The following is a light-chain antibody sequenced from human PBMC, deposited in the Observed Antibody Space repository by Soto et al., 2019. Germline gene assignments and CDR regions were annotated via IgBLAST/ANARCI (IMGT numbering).Light chain of an antibody. J-gene: IGKJ2*01. CDR2: VAS. CDR3: QQYNDWPPYT. CDR1: QSVNSN. Sequence: EIVMTQSPATLSVSPGERATLSCRASQSVNSNLAWYQQKPGQAPRLLIYVASTRATGVPARFSGSGSGTEFTLTINSLQSEDFAVYYCQQYNDWPPYTFGQGTKLEIK. V-gene: IGKV3-15*01.